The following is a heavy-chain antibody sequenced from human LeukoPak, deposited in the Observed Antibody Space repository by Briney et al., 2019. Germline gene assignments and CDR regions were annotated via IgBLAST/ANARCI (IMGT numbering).Heavy chain of an antibody. J-gene: IGHJ4*02. CDR2: ISGSGGTS. Sequence: PGGSLRLSCAASGFTFRTYAMTWVRQAPGKGLEWVSTISGSGGTSYYADSVKGRFTISRDNSSNTLFLQMNSLSAEDTALYYCASRPGHSNDWYRGLDYWGQGTLVTVSS. V-gene: IGHV3-23*01. D-gene: IGHD6-13*01. CDR1: GFTFRTYA. CDR3: ASRPGHSNDWYRGLDY.